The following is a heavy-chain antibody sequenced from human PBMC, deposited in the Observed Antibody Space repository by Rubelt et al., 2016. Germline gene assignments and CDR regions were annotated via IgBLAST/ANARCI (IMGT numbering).Heavy chain of an antibody. CDR3: ARSNEQWLTTSFDY. V-gene: IGHV4-34*01. D-gene: IGHD6-19*01. Sequence: QVQLQQWGAGLLKPSETLSLTCAVYGGSFSGYYWSWIRQPPGKGLEWIGEINHSGSTNYNPSLKSRFTISVEPSKNQCSLKLSSVTAADTAVYYCARSNEQWLTTSFDYWGQGTLVTVSS. CDR2: INHSGST. CDR1: GGSFSGYY. J-gene: IGHJ4*02.